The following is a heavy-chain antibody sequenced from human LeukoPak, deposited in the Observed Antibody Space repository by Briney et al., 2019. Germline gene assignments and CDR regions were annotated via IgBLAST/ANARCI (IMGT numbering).Heavy chain of an antibody. Sequence: GGSLRLSCAASGFTFDDYAMHWVRQAPGKGLEWVSGISWNSGSIGYADSVKGRFTISRDNAKNSLYLQMNSLRAEDTAFYYCAKDKSSNYYYNMDVWGQGTTVTVS. CDR3: AKDKSSNYYYNMDV. D-gene: IGHD6-13*01. J-gene: IGHJ6*02. CDR2: ISWNSGSI. V-gene: IGHV3-9*01. CDR1: GFTFDDYA.